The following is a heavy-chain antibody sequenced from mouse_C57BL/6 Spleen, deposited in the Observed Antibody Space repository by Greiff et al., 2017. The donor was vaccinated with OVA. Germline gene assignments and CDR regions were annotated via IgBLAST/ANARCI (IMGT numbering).Heavy chain of an antibody. Sequence: EVQLQQSGPELVKPGASVKISCKASGYTFTDYYMNWVKQSHGKSLEWIGDINPNNGGTSYNQKFKGKATLTVDKSSSTAYMELRSLTSEDSAVYYCARNGLAIDYWGQGTTLTVSS. D-gene: IGHD3-1*01. J-gene: IGHJ2*01. CDR3: ARNGLAIDY. V-gene: IGHV1-26*01. CDR1: GYTFTDYY. CDR2: INPNNGGT.